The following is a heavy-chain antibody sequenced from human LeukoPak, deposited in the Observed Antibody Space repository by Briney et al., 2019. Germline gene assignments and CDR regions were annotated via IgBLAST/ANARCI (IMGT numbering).Heavy chain of an antibody. J-gene: IGHJ4*02. CDR3: AKATYYYDSSGYLY. Sequence: GGSLRLSCAASGFTFSSYAMSWVRQAPGKGLEWVSAISSSGGSTYYADSVKGRFTISRDNSKNTLYLQMNSLRAEDTAVYYCAKATYYYDSSGYLYWGQGTLVTVSS. CDR2: ISSSGGST. CDR1: GFTFSSYA. V-gene: IGHV3-23*01. D-gene: IGHD3-22*01.